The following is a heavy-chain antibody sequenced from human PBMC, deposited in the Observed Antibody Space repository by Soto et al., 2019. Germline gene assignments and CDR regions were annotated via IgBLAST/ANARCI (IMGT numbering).Heavy chain of an antibody. D-gene: IGHD1-7*01. Sequence: EVQLLESGGGLVQPGGSLRLSCAASGFTFNNYAMSWVRQAPGKGLEWVSAISANGQGIYYADSVKGRFIISRDSSKNTVFLHMDSLTAKDTAVYYCAKDRNYPRDQFHNWGQGTLVTVSS. CDR1: GFTFNNYA. CDR2: ISANGQGI. V-gene: IGHV3-23*01. CDR3: AKDRNYPRDQFHN. J-gene: IGHJ4*02.